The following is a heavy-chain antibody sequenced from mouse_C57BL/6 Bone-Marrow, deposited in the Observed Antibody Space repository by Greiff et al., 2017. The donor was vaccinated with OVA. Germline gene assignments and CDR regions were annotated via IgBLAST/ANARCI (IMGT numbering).Heavy chain of an antibody. D-gene: IGHD3-2*02. CDR1: GFTFSSYA. CDR2: ISDGGSYT. J-gene: IGHJ3*01. CDR3: AKEGQLRLLAD. V-gene: IGHV5-4*01. Sequence: EVKLVESGGGLVKPGGSLKLSCAASGFTFSSYAMSWVRQTPEKRLEWVATISDGGSYTYYPDNVKGRFTISRDNAKNNLYLQMSQLKSEDTAMYYCAKEGQLRLLADWGQGTLVTVSA.